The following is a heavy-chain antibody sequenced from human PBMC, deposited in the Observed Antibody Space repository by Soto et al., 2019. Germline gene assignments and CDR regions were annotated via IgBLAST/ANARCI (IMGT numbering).Heavy chain of an antibody. CDR1: GFSLSTSGMC. Sequence: SGPTLVNPTQTLTLTCTFSGFSLSTSGMCVSWIRQPPGKALEWLALIDFDDDKYYSTSLKTRLTISKDTSKNQVVLTMTNMDPVDTATYYCARIRGRTYYDILTGPNYYYYGMDVWGQGTTVTVSS. V-gene: IGHV2-70*01. CDR3: ARIRGRTYYDILTGPNYYYYGMDV. J-gene: IGHJ6*02. D-gene: IGHD3-9*01. CDR2: IDFDDDK.